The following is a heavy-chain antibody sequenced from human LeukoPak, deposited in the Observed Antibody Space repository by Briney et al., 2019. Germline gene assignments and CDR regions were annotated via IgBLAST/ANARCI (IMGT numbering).Heavy chain of an antibody. CDR3: ARGGHSSSGRWGLKVKNWFDP. D-gene: IGHD6-6*01. CDR1: GGSFSGYY. V-gene: IGHV4-34*01. Sequence: PSETLSLTCTVYGGSFSGYYWSWIRQPPGKGLEWIGEINHSGSTNYNPSLKSRVTISVDTSKNQFSLKLSSVTAADTAVYYCARGGHSSSGRWGLKVKNWFDPWGQGTLVTVSS. J-gene: IGHJ5*02. CDR2: INHSGST.